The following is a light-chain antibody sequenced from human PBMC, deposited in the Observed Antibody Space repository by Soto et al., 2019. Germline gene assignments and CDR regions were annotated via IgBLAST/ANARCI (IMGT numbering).Light chain of an antibody. CDR3: SSYAGSNNLEV. V-gene: IGLV2-8*01. J-gene: IGLJ2*01. CDR1: RSDVGDYNY. CDR2: EVN. Sequence: SVLTQPPSASGSPGQSVTISCTGTRSDVGDYNYVSWYQQHPGKAPKLIIYEVNKRPSGVPDRFSGSKSGNTASLSVSGLQADDEADYYCSSYAGSNNLEVFGGGTKLTVL.